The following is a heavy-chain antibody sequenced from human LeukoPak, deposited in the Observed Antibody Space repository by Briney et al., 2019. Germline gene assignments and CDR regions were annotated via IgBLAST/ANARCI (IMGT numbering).Heavy chain of an antibody. CDR1: GYTFTGYY. Sequence: ASVKVSCKASGYTFTGYYMHWVRQAPGQGLEWMGWINPNSGGTNYAQKFQGRVTMTRDTSISTAYMELSRLRSDDTAVYYCAGDEYSSSAFDYWGQGTLVTVSS. D-gene: IGHD6-6*01. CDR2: INPNSGGT. V-gene: IGHV1-2*02. J-gene: IGHJ4*02. CDR3: AGDEYSSSAFDY.